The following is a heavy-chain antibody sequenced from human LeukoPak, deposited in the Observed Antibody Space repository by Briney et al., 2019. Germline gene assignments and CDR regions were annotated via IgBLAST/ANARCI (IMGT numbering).Heavy chain of an antibody. V-gene: IGHV1-18*01. CDR3: ARDWAGYSSGWYGN. J-gene: IGHJ4*02. CDR2: FNPENGNT. CDR1: GYSFVGYG. D-gene: IGHD6-19*01. Sequence: RASVKVSCKASGYSFVGYGITWVRQAPGQGLEWMGWFNPENGNTNYAQKVQGRVTMTADTSTSTSYMELRSLRSDDTAVYYCARDWAGYSSGWYGNWGQGTLVTVSS.